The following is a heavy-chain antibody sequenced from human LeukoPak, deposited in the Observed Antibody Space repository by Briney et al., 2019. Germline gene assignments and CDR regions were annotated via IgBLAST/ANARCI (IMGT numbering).Heavy chain of an antibody. CDR3: ARDLEDLTYYYYYMDV. V-gene: IGHV3-30*04. CDR2: ISYDGNYQ. J-gene: IGHJ6*03. D-gene: IGHD1-1*01. CDR1: GFTFSNYA. Sequence: SGGSLRLSCAASGFTFSNYAMHWVRQAPGKGLEWVAVISYDGNYQYYTDSVKGRFTFSRDNSKNTLYLQMNSLTTEDTAVYYCARDLEDLTYYYYYMDVWGKGTTVTVSS.